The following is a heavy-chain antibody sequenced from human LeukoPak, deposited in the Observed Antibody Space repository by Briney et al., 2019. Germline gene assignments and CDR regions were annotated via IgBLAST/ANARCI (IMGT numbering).Heavy chain of an antibody. J-gene: IGHJ4*02. V-gene: IGHV1-69*04. D-gene: IGHD5-24*01. CDR1: GGTFSSHT. CDR3: ARDELGRDGYNCD. CDR2: IIPILGIA. Sequence: SVKVSCKASGGTFSSHTISWVRQAPGQGLEWMGRIIPILGIANYAQKFQGRVTITADKSTSTAYMELSSLRSEDTAVYYCARDELGRDGYNCDWGQGTLVTVSS.